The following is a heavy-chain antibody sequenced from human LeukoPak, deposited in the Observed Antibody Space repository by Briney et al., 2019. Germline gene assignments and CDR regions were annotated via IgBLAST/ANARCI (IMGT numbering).Heavy chain of an antibody. Sequence: GSLRLSCAASGFTFSSTSMSWVRQPPGKGLAWIGYVYYGGSTSYSPSLKSRVTISVDTSKNQFSLKLSSVTAADTAVYYCARGRGCSGGSCYADYWGQGTLVTVSS. CDR3: ARGRGCSGGSCYADY. CDR2: VYYGGST. CDR1: GFTFSSTS. J-gene: IGHJ4*02. D-gene: IGHD2-15*01. V-gene: IGHV4-59*01.